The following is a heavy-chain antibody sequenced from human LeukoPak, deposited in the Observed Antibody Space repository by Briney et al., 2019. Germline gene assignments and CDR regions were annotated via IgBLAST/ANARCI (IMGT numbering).Heavy chain of an antibody. CDR1: GYSENFSG. CDR2: ISAQHGQT. J-gene: IGHJ4*02. CDR3: ARSSSGWYVVDY. Sequence: GASVKVSCKTSGYSENFSGITWVRQVAGQGLEWMGWISAQHGQTEYAPNSQDRVTMTTDTSTSTAYMELRSLRSDDTAVYYCARSSSGWYVVDYWGQGTLVTVSS. V-gene: IGHV1-18*01. D-gene: IGHD6-19*01.